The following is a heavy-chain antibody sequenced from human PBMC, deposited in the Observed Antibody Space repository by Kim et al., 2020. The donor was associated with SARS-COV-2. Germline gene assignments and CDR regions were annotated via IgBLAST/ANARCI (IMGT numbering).Heavy chain of an antibody. CDR3: ARHLSYPIMCWFDP. V-gene: IGHV4-39*01. D-gene: IGHD3-16*02. Sequence: SETLSLTCTVSGGSISSSSYYWGWIRQPPGKGLEWIGSIYYSGSTYYNPSLKSRVTISVDTSKNQFSLKLSSVTAADTAVYYCARHLSYPIMCWFDPWGQGTLVTVSS. CDR2: IYYSGST. J-gene: IGHJ5*02. CDR1: GGSISSSSYY.